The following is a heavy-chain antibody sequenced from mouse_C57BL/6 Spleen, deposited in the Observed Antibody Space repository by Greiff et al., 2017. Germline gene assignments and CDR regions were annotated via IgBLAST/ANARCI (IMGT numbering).Heavy chain of an antibody. CDR3: AKDNNSLGY. CDR1: GYTFTSYG. Sequence: QVQLQPSGAELARPGASVMLSCKASGYTFTSYGISWVKQRTGQGLEWIWEIYPRSGNAYDNEKFKGKGALTVDQTSSTAYIVLRRLTSEDTAVYFCAKDNNSLGYWSQGTAHKVSS. CDR2: IYPRSGNA. V-gene: IGHV1-81*01. J-gene: IGHJ2*01. D-gene: IGHD1-1*01.